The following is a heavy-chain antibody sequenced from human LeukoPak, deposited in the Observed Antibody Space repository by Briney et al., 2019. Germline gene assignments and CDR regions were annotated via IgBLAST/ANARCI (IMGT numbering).Heavy chain of an antibody. V-gene: IGHV4-30-2*01. CDR2: IYDSGST. J-gene: IGHJ4*02. D-gene: IGHD3-10*01. CDR3: ARYGGSGTYFFDY. Sequence: SETLSLTCAVSGGSISSGGYSWSWLRQPPGKGLEWIGYIYDSGSTYYNPSLKSRVTISLDRSKNQLSLKLSSVTAADTAVYYCARYGGSGTYFFDYWGRGTLVTVSS. CDR1: GGSISSGGYS.